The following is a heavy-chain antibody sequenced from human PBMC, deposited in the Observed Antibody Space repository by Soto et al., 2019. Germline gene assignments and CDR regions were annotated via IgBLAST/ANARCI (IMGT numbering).Heavy chain of an antibody. D-gene: IGHD2-15*01. CDR2: ISSSSSTI. Sequence: EVQLVESGGGLVQPGGSLRLSCAASGFTFSSYSMNWVRQAPGKGLEWVSYISSSSSTIYYADSVKGRFTISRDNAKNSLYLQMNSLRAEDTAVYYCARKGYCSGGSCYSWGQGTLVTVSS. V-gene: IGHV3-48*01. CDR3: ARKGYCSGGSCYS. J-gene: IGHJ4*02. CDR1: GFTFSSYS.